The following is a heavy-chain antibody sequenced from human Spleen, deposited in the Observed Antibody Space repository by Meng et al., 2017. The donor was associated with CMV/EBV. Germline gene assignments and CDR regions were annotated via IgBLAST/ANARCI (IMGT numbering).Heavy chain of an antibody. CDR3: ARVGYSSGWLDSGYFDY. J-gene: IGHJ4*02. Sequence: GGSLRLSCAASGFTFSSYAMSWVRQAPGKGLEWVSVIYSGGSSTYYADSVKGRFTISRDNSKNSLYLQMNSLRAEDTAVYYCARVGYSSGWLDSGYFDYWGQGTLVTVSS. CDR1: GFTFSSYA. V-gene: IGHV3-23*03. D-gene: IGHD6-19*01. CDR2: IYSGGSST.